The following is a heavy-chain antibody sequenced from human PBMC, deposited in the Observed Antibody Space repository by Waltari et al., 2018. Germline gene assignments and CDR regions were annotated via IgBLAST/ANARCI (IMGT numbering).Heavy chain of an antibody. V-gene: IGHV4-34*01. J-gene: IGHJ4*02. CDR3: ARLTVGVAAVAGTSFLDY. CDR1: GGSFSGYY. D-gene: IGHD6-19*01. Sequence: QVQLQQWGAGLLKPSETLSLTCAVYGGSFSGYYWSWIRQPPGKGLEWIGEVNHSGSTNYTPSLKSRVTISVDTAKSQFSRKLSSGTAADTAVYYCARLTVGVAAVAGTSFLDYWGQGTLVTVSS. CDR2: VNHSGST.